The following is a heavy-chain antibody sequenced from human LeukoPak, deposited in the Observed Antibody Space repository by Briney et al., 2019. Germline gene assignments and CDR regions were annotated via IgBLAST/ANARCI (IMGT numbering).Heavy chain of an antibody. CDR1: RGSISSYH. D-gene: IGHD3-16*01. CDR3: ASLQGGTFDY. CDR2: IYYSGST. Sequence: SETLSLTCTVSRGSISSYHWSWIRQPPGKGLEWIGYIYYSGSTHYHPSLKSRVTISVDTSKNQFSLKVNSVSATDTAVYYCASLQGGTFDYWGQGTLVIVSS. J-gene: IGHJ4*02. V-gene: IGHV4-59*01.